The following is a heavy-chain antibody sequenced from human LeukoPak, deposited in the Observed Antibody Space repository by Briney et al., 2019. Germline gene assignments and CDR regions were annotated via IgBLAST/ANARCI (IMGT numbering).Heavy chain of an antibody. J-gene: IGHJ4*02. CDR3: AKVDTAMADSNSHLDY. CDR2: ISGSGGST. CDR1: GFTFSSYA. D-gene: IGHD5-18*01. V-gene: IGHV3-23*01. Sequence: PGGSLRLSCAASGFTFSSYAMSWVRQAPGKGLEWVSAISGSGGSTYYADSVKGRLAISRDNSKNTLYLQMNSLRAEDTAVYYCAKVDTAMADSNSHLDYWGQGTLVTVSS.